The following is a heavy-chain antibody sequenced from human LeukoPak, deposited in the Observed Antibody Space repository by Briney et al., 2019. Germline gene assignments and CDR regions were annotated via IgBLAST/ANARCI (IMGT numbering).Heavy chain of an antibody. CDR1: GYTLTELS. CDR2: FDPEDGET. D-gene: IGHD4-17*01. J-gene: IGHJ6*02. CDR3: ATRDYGDYSQSTYYYYYGMDV. V-gene: IGHV1-24*01. Sequence: ASVKVSCKVSGYTLTELSMHWVRQAPGKGLEWMGGFDPEDGETIYAQKFQGRVTVTEDTSTDTAYMELSSLRSEDTAVYYCATRDYGDYSQSTYYYYYGMDVWGQGTTVTVSS.